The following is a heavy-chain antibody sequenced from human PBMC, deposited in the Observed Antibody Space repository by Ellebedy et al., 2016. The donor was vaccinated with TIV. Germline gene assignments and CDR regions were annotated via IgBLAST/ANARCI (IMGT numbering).Heavy chain of an antibody. Sequence: GGSLRLXXAASGFTFSSYSMNWVRQAPGKGLEWVSYISSSSTIYYADSVKGRFTISRDNAKNSLYLQMNSLRDEDTAVYYCAREMTTVSLNWFDPWGQGTLVTVSS. CDR2: ISSSSTI. D-gene: IGHD4-11*01. V-gene: IGHV3-48*02. CDR1: GFTFSSYS. CDR3: AREMTTVSLNWFDP. J-gene: IGHJ5*02.